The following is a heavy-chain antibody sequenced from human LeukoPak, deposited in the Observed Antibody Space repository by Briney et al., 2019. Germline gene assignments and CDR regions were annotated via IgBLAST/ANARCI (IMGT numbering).Heavy chain of an antibody. CDR2: ISGNTKNT. V-gene: IGHV3-23*01. D-gene: IGHD3-10*01. J-gene: IGHJ4*02. CDR1: GLTFSNYA. CDR3: AKGGISLVRGSFDY. Sequence: PGGSLRLSCAASGLTFSNYAMSWVRQAPGKGLEWVSGISGNTKNTYYADSVKGRFTISRDNSKNTLYLQMNSLRAEDTAVYYCAKGGISLVRGSFDYWGRGTLVTVSS.